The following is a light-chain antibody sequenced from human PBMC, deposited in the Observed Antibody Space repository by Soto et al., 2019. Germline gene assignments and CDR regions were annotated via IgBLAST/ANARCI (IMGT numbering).Light chain of an antibody. CDR1: SSNIGSHT. CDR3: AAWDDTLNAAV. V-gene: IGLV1-44*01. Sequence: QSVLTQPYSASGTPGQRDTISCSGSSSNIGSHTLNWYQQLPGSAPSLLIYSDNQRPSGVPDRFSGSTSGTSASLAISGLQSEDEAEYYCAAWDDTLNAAVFGGGTKLTVL. J-gene: IGLJ2*01. CDR2: SDN.